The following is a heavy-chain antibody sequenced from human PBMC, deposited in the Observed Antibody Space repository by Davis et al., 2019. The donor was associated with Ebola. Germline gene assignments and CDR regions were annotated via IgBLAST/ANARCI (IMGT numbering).Heavy chain of an antibody. V-gene: IGHV4-59*08. CDR2: TYYSGST. CDR3: ARHHGDIDAFDI. D-gene: IGHD3-10*01. J-gene: IGHJ3*02. CDR1: GGSISSYY. Sequence: MPGGSLRLSCTVSGGSISSYYWSWIRQPPGKGLEWIGYTYYSGSTNYNPSLKSRVTISVDTSKNQFSLKLSSVTAADTAVYYCARHHGDIDAFDIWGQGTMVTVSS.